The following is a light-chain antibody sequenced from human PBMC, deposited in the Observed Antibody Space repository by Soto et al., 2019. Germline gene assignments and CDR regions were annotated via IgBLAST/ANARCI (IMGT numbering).Light chain of an antibody. CDR3: LQDYNYPRT. Sequence: DIQMTQSPSSLSASVRDRVTITCLASQSISSYLNWYQQKPGKVPKLLIYAASTLQSGVPSRFSGSGSETDFTLTISSLQPEDFATYYCLQDYNYPRTVGQGTKVDIK. V-gene: IGKV1-27*01. CDR1: QSISSY. J-gene: IGKJ1*01. CDR2: AAS.